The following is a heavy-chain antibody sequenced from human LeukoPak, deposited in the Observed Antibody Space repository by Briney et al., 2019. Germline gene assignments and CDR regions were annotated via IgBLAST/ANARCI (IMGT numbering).Heavy chain of an antibody. Sequence: GASVKVSCKASGYTFTSYYMHWVRQAPGQGLEWMGLINPGGGNTNYAQNFQGRVTMTRDTSTSTVYMELSSLRPEDTAIYYCARIIDGYNNANDIWGQGTVVTVPS. CDR3: ARIIDGYNNANDI. D-gene: IGHD5-24*01. J-gene: IGHJ3*02. CDR2: INPGGGNT. V-gene: IGHV1-46*01. CDR1: GYTFTSYY.